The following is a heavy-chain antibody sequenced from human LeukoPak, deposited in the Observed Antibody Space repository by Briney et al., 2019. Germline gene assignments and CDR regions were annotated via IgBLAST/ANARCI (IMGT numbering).Heavy chain of an antibody. CDR2: IKQDGSEK. Sequence: GGSLRLSCEASGFTFSSYWMSWVRQAPGKGLEWVANIKQDGSEKYYVDSVKGRFTISRDNAKNSLYLQMNSLRAEDTAVYYCARESVIMVVAATNWDYYYMDVWGKGTTVTVSS. J-gene: IGHJ6*03. V-gene: IGHV3-7*01. D-gene: IGHD2-15*01. CDR3: ARESVIMVVAATNWDYYYMDV. CDR1: GFTFSSYW.